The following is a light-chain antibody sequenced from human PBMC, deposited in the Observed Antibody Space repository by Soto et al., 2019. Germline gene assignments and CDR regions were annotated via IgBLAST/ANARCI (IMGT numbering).Light chain of an antibody. J-gene: IGKJ1*01. CDR1: QSVSSN. CDR3: QQYNNWPPWT. CDR2: CAS. Sequence: DIVMTQSPATLSVSPGDRATLSCRASQSVSSNLAWYQQKPGKAPRLLIYCASTRATGIPARFSGSGSGTEFTLTISSLKSEDFALYYCQQYNNWPPWTFGQGTKVEIK. V-gene: IGKV3-15*01.